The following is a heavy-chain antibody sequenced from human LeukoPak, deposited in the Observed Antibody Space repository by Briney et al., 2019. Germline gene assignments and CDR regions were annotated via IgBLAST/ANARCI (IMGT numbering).Heavy chain of an antibody. V-gene: IGHV3-33*08. Sequence: GRSLRLSCAASGFTFSSYGMHWVRQAPGKGLEWVAVIWYGGSNKYYADSVKGRFTISRDNSKSTLYLQMNSLRADDTAVYYCARGALYQYYMDVWGKGTTVTVSS. CDR2: IWYGGSNK. CDR1: GFTFSSYG. CDR3: ARGALYQYYMDV. J-gene: IGHJ6*03.